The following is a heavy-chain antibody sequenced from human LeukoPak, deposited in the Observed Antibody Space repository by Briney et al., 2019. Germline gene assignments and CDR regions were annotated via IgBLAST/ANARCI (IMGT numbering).Heavy chain of an antibody. J-gene: IGHJ3*02. CDR2: ISYDGST. CDR3: ARAGGYDAFDI. CDR1: GFSSSTYA. D-gene: IGHD5-12*01. V-gene: IGHV3-30-3*01. Sequence: PGGSLRLSCAASGFSSSTYAMHWVRQAPGKGLEWVALISYDGSTKDSVKGRFTVSRDNSKNTLFLQMNSLRAEDTALYYCARAGGYDAFDIWGQGTLVTVSS.